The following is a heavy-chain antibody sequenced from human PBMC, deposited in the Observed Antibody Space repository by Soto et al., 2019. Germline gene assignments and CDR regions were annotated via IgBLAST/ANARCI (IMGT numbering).Heavy chain of an antibody. CDR3: ARDDRDDYKGRFGY. Sequence: SVKVSCKASGGTFSSYAISWVRQAPGQGLEWMGGIIPIFGTANYAQKFQGRVTITADESTSTAYMELSSLRSEDTAVYYCARDDRDDYKGRFGYWGQGTLVTVS. V-gene: IGHV1-69*13. CDR2: IIPIFGTA. CDR1: GGTFSSYA. J-gene: IGHJ4*02. D-gene: IGHD4-4*01.